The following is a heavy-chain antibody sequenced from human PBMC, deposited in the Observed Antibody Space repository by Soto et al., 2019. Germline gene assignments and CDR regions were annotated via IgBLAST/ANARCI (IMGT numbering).Heavy chain of an antibody. D-gene: IGHD2-15*01. CDR3: AGYVGAAFGPFDY. CDR2: ITGPSSYT. Sequence: EVQLVESGGGLVKPGGSLRLSCAASGFTFSSYSMNWVRQAPGKGLEWVSFITGPSSYTFYADSVKGRFTISRDNAKNSLYLQMNSLRAEDTAVYYCAGYVGAAFGPFDYWGQGALVTVSS. CDR1: GFTFSSYS. V-gene: IGHV3-21*01. J-gene: IGHJ4*02.